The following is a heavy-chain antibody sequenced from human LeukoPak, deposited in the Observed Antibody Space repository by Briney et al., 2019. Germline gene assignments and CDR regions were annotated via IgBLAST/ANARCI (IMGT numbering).Heavy chain of an antibody. CDR2: INHSGST. CDR3: ASQGKDCSGGSCYSGVRYFDY. CDR1: GGSFSGYY. V-gene: IGHV4-34*01. J-gene: IGHJ4*02. D-gene: IGHD2-15*01. Sequence: SETLSLTCAVYGGSFSGYYWSWIRQPPGKGLEWIGEINHSGSTHYNPSLKSRVTISVDTSKNQFSLKLSSVTAADTAVYYCASQGKDCSGGSCYSGVRYFDYWGQGTLVTVSS.